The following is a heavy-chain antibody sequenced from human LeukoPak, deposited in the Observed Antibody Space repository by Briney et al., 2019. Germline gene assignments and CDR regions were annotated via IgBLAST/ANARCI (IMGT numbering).Heavy chain of an antibody. CDR2: IIPIFGTA. V-gene: IGHV1-69*05. CDR1: GGTFSSYA. Sequence: GASVKVSCKASGGTFSSYAISWVRQAPGQGLEWIGGIIPIFGTANYAQKFQGRVTITTDESTSTAYMELSSLRSEDTAVYYCARGREGITGTAPWFWFDPWGQGTLVTVSS. CDR3: ARGREGITGTAPWFWFDP. D-gene: IGHD1-7*01. J-gene: IGHJ5*02.